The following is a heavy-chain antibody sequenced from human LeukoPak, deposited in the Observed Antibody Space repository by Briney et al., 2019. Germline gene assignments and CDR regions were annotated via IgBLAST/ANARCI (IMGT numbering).Heavy chain of an antibody. Sequence: AGGSLRLSCTASGLTFSNYATTWVRQAPGKGLEWGSSITGSGRGTYYADSVKGRFSVSRDNSQNTVFRHMNSLRADDTALYYCSKDPNGDSVGAFDMWGPGTIVTVSS. CDR3: SKDPNGDSVGAFDM. D-gene: IGHD4-17*01. CDR2: ITGSGRGT. J-gene: IGHJ3*02. V-gene: IGHV3-23*01. CDR1: GLTFSNYA.